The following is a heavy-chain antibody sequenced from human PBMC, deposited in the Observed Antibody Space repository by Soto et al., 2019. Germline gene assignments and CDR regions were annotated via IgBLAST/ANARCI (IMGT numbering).Heavy chain of an antibody. V-gene: IGHV3-23*01. CDR1: GFTFSGSV. J-gene: IGHJ4*02. CDR3: AKDPKLLGRVTFDS. Sequence: WGSLRLSCAASGFTFSGSVMSWVRQAPGKGLEWVSTISGSGGNTYYADSVKGRFTISRDNSKNTLYLQMNSLRAEDTAVYYCAKDPKLLGRVTFDSWGQGTRVTFSS. CDR2: ISGSGGNT. D-gene: IGHD3-16*01.